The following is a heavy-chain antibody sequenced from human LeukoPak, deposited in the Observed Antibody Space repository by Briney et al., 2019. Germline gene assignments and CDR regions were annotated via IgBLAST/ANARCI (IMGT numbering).Heavy chain of an antibody. J-gene: IGHJ3*02. CDR2: IKYDGSST. D-gene: IGHD3-10*01. CDR3: AKDGRQRKTYFYGSGSANAFDI. Sequence: GGSLRLSCAASGFTFSSYWMHWVRQAPGKGLVWVSRIKYDGSSTNYADSVTGRFTISRDNSKNTLFLQMNSLRAEDTAVYYCAKDGRQRKTYFYGSGSANAFDIWGQGTMVTVSS. V-gene: IGHV3-74*01. CDR1: GFTFSSYW.